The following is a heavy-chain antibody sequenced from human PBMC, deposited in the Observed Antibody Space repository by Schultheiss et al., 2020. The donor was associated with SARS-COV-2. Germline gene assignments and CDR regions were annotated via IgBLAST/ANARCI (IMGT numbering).Heavy chain of an antibody. D-gene: IGHD6-6*01. CDR3: ARLGYSSSLWYFDY. CDR1: GGSISSSNW. CDR2: IYYSGST. V-gene: IGHV4-4*02. Sequence: SETLSLTCAVSGGSISSSNWWSWVRQPPGKGLEWIGYIYYSGSTNYNPSLKSRVTISVDTSKNQFSLKLSSVTAADTAVYYCARLGYSSSLWYFDYWGQGTLVTVSS. J-gene: IGHJ4*02.